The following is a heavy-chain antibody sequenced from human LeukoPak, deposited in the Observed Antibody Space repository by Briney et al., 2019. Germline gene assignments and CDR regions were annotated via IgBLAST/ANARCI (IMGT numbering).Heavy chain of an antibody. V-gene: IGHV4-59*01. D-gene: IGHD5-18*01. Sequence: PSETLSLTCTVSGGSISSYYWSWIRQPPGKGLEWIGYIYYSGSTNYNPSLKSRVTISVDTSKNQFSLKLSSVTAADTAVYHCARARLGYSYGYGFDYWGQGTLVTVSS. CDR2: IYYSGST. CDR1: GGSISSYY. CDR3: ARARLGYSYGYGFDY. J-gene: IGHJ4*02.